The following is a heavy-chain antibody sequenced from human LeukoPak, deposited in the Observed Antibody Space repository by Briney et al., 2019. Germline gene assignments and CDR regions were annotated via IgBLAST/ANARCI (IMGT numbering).Heavy chain of an antibody. V-gene: IGHV3-48*03. J-gene: IGHJ6*04. CDR3: ARGTASTFYGSGSYLYGMDV. CDR1: GFTFSSYE. Sequence: GGSLRLSCAASGFTFSSYEMNWVRQAPGKGLEWVSYISSSGSTIYYADSMKGRFTISRDNAKNSLYLQMNSLRAEDTAVYYCARGTASTFYGSGSYLYGMDVWGKGTTVTVSS. CDR2: ISSSGSTI. D-gene: IGHD3-10*01.